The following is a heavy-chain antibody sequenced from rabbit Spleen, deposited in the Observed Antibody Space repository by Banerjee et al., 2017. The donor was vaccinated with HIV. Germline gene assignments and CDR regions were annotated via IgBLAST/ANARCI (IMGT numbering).Heavy chain of an antibody. CDR3: ARAIVPWLGLTRLDL. CDR1: GIDFTNYY. D-gene: IGHD4-1*01. CDR2: IYPSYGRT. Sequence: QEQLTETGGGLVQPGGSLTLSCKASGIDFTNYYITWVRQAPGKGLEWIGIIYPSYGRTDYASWVNGRFTISSDNAQSTVDLKMTSLTAADTATYFCARAIVPWLGLTRLDLWGQGTLVTVS. V-gene: IGHV1S43*01. J-gene: IGHJ3*01.